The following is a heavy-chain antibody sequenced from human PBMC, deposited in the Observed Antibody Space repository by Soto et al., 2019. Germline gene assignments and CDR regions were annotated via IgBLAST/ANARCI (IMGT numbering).Heavy chain of an antibody. V-gene: IGHV3-66*01. CDR1: GFTVSIYF. CDR3: ARGGHQSHHYDSSGFPDVFDI. D-gene: IGHD3-22*01. Sequence: PGGSLRLSCAASGFTVSIYFMSWVRQAPGKALEWVSVIYPDGTTAYTDSVTGRFTISRDNSKNTLYLQMNNLRAEDTAVYYCARGGHQSHHYDSSGFPDVFDIWGQGTMVT. J-gene: IGHJ3*02. CDR2: IYPDGTT.